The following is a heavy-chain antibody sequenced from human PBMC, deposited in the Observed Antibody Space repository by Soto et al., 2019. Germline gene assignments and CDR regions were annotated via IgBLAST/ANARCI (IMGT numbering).Heavy chain of an antibody. CDR1: GYSFTSYW. J-gene: IGHJ4*02. CDR3: ARHTYYYDSSGAPAGY. CDR2: IYPGDSDT. Sequence: AGESLKISCKGSGYSFTSYWIGWVRQMPGKGLEWMGIIYPGDSDTRYSPSFQGQVTISADKSISTAYLQWSSLKASDTAMYYCARHTYYYDSSGAPAGYWGQGTLVTVSS. D-gene: IGHD3-22*01. V-gene: IGHV5-51*01.